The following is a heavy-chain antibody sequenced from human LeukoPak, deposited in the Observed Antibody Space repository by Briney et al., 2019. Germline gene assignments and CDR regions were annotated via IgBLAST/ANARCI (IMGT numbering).Heavy chain of an antibody. CDR2: LNPNNGDT. V-gene: IGHV1-2*02. CDR3: AGPWDPLIPAAGASHFDY. CDR1: GYMFTGYY. D-gene: IGHD6-13*01. Sequence: ASVKVSCKAFGYMFTGYYIHWVRQAPGQRPEWMAWLNPNNGDTSYAQKFQGRVTMTSDTSISTAYLELSSPTSDDTAVYYCAGPWDPLIPAAGASHFDYWGQGTQVTVSS. J-gene: IGHJ4*02.